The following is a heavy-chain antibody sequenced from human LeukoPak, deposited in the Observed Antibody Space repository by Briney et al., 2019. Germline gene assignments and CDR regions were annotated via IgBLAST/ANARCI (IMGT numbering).Heavy chain of an antibody. Sequence: SETPSLTCAVYGGSFSGYSWSWLRQPPGKGLEWIGEINHSGSTNYNPSLKSRVTISVDTSKNQFSLKLSSVTAADTAVYYCARARPRYCSSTSCYVHYYYGMDVWGQGTTVTVSS. CDR2: INHSGST. CDR3: ARARPRYCSSTSCYVHYYYGMDV. D-gene: IGHD2-2*01. J-gene: IGHJ6*02. CDR1: GGSFSGYS. V-gene: IGHV4-34*01.